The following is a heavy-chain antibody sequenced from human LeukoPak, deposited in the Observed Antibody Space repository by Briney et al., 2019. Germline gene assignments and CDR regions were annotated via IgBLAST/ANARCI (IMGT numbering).Heavy chain of an antibody. J-gene: IGHJ4*02. Sequence: PGGSLRLSCAASGFTFSSYSMNWVRQAPGKGLDWVSSISSSSSYIYYADSVKGRFTISRDNAKNSLYLQMNSLRAEDTAVYYRGRVQLSGSYYDYFDYWGQGTLVTVSS. CDR2: ISSSSSYI. CDR1: GFTFSSYS. D-gene: IGHD1-26*01. V-gene: IGHV3-21*01. CDR3: GRVQLSGSYYDYFDY.